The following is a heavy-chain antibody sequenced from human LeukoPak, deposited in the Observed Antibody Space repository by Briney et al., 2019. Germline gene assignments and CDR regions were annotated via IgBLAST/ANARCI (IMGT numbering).Heavy chain of an antibody. D-gene: IGHD6-13*01. CDR3: AKDKSLLAADYYFDY. V-gene: IGHV3-64*04. J-gene: IGHJ4*02. Sequence: GGSLRLSCSASGFTFSSYAMHWVRQAPGKGLEYVSAISSNGGSTYYADSVKGRFTISRDNSKNTLYLQMDSLRAQDTAVYYCAKDKSLLAADYYFDYWGQGTLVTVSS. CDR1: GFTFSSYA. CDR2: ISSNGGST.